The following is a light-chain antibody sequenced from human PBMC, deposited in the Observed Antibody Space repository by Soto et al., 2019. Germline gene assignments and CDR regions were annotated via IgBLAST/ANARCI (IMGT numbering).Light chain of an antibody. CDR2: DAS. J-gene: IGKJ3*01. Sequence: EIVLTQSPATLSLSPGERATLSCRASQSISSYLAWYQQKPDQAPRLLIYDASNRATGIPARFSGSGSGTDFTLTISSLAPEDCAVYYCHQRSTWPFTFGPGTKVDIK. CDR3: HQRSTWPFT. CDR1: QSISSY. V-gene: IGKV3-11*01.